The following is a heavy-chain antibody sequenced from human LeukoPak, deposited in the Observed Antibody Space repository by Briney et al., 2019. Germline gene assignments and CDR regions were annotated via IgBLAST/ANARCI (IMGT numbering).Heavy chain of an antibody. D-gene: IGHD4-11*01. J-gene: IGHJ5*02. Sequence: GASVKVSCKASGYTFISYGITWVRQAPGQGLEWMGIINPSGGSTSYAQKFQGRVTMTRDTSMSTVYMELSSLRSEDTAVYYCARDASLYSNYGWFDPWGQGTLVTVSS. CDR1: GYTFISYG. V-gene: IGHV1-46*01. CDR3: ARDASLYSNYGWFDP. CDR2: INPSGGST.